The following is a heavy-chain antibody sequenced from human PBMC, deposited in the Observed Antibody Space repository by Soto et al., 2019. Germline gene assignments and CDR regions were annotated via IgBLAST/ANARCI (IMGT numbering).Heavy chain of an antibody. V-gene: IGHV1-2*04. D-gene: IGHD1-1*01. Sequence: ASVKVSCKASGYTFTGYYMHWVRQAPGRGLEWMGWINPNSGGTNYAQKFQGWVTMTRDTSISTAYMELSRLRSDDTAVYYCARDDGTTGTYYYYYGMDVWGQGTTVTVSS. CDR3: ARDDGTTGTYYYYYGMDV. CDR2: INPNSGGT. J-gene: IGHJ6*02. CDR1: GYTFTGYY.